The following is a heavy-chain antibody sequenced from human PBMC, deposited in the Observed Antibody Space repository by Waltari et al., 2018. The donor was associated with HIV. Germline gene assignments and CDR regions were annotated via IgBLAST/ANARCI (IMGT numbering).Heavy chain of an antibody. J-gene: IGHJ3*01. CDR3: VKDSGRAANVFDL. CDR2: IRGGGED. Sequence: QLLESGGGLVEPGGSLRLSCAASGFIFTEFAMGWVRQAPRKGLGWFSGIRGGGEDDCPASVTGRSTNARENSKNTLYLQMNSLGDDDAAVYYCVKDSGRAANVFDLWGQGTMVTVSS. CDR1: GFIFTEFA. D-gene: IGHD3-10*01. V-gene: IGHV3-23*01.